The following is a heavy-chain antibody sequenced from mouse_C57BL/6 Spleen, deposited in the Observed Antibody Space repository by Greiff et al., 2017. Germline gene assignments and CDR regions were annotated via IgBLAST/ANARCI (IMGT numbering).Heavy chain of an antibody. D-gene: IGHD1-1*01. V-gene: IGHV5-17*01. CDR1: GFTFSDYG. CDR2: VSSGSSTI. J-gene: IGHJ4*01. CDR3: ATKYYGSPYAMDY. Sequence: EVKLMESGGGLVKPGGSLKLSCAASGFTFSDYGMHWVRQAPEKGLEWVAYVSSGSSTIYYADPVKGRFTISRDNAKNTLFLQMTSLRSEDTAMYYCATKYYGSPYAMDYWGQGTSVTVSS.